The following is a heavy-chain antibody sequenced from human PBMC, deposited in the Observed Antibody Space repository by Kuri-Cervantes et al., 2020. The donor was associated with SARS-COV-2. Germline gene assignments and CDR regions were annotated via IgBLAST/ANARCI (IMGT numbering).Heavy chain of an antibody. J-gene: IGHJ4*02. CDR3: ARDGTSRRIDY. CDR2: ISSGSSTI. Sequence: GGSLRLPCPASGFTFSSYSMNWVRQAPGKGLEWVSYISSGSSTIYYADSVKGRFTISRDNAKNSLYRQMNSLRDEDTAVYYCARDGTSRRIDYWGQGTLVTVSS. V-gene: IGHV3-48*02. D-gene: IGHD6-13*01. CDR1: GFTFSSYS.